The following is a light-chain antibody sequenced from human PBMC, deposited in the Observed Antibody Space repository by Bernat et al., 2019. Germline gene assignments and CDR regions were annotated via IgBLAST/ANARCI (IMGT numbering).Light chain of an antibody. J-gene: IGLJ1*01. CDR1: SSDVGGYNY. V-gene: IGLV2-14*03. CDR3: SSYTSSNTPH. CDR2: DVS. Sequence: QSALTQPASVSGSPGQSITISCTGTSSDVGGYNYVSWYQQHPGKAPKLMIYDVSNRPSGVSNRFSGSKSGNTASLTISVLQAEDEADYYCSSYTSSNTPHFGTGTKVTVL.